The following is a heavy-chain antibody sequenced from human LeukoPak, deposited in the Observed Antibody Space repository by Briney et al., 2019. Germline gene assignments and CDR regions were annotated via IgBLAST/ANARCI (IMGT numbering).Heavy chain of an antibody. J-gene: IGHJ4*02. V-gene: IGHV1-2*02. CDR2: INPNSGGT. Sequence: RASVKVSCKASGYTFTGYYMHWVRQAPGQGLEWMGWINPNSGGTNYAQKFQGRVTMTRDTSISTAYMELSSLRSEDTAVYYCATHARWFGDVRLDYWGQGTLVTVSS. D-gene: IGHD3-10*01. CDR3: ATHARWFGDVRLDY. CDR1: GYTFTGYY.